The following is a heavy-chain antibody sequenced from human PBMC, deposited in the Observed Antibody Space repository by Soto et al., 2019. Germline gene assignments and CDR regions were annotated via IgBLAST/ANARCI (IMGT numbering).Heavy chain of an antibody. Sequence: QVQLQQWGAGLLKPSETLSLTCAVYGGFVTSGSYYWSWIRQPPGKGLEWIGEMSHSGGTHFNPSLKSRVTISVDTSKNQSTLKMTSMTAAASALYYCARVERGTATTVVDAFDIWVPGTMVTVSS. CDR2: MSHSGGT. D-gene: IGHD1-1*01. V-gene: IGHV4-34*01. CDR3: ARVERGTATTVVDAFDI. CDR1: GGFVTSGSYY. J-gene: IGHJ3*02.